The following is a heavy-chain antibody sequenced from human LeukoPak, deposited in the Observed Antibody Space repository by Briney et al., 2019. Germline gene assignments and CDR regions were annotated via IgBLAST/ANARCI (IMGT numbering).Heavy chain of an antibody. CDR2: IRYDGSNK. Sequence: TGGSLRLSCAASGFTFSSYGMHWVRQAPGKGLEWVAFIRYDGSNKYYADSVKGRFTISRDNSKNTLYLQMNSLRAEDTAVYYCALNYYDSSGGDYWGQGTLVTVSS. CDR3: ALNYYDSSGGDY. CDR1: GFTFSSYG. D-gene: IGHD3-22*01. V-gene: IGHV3-30*02. J-gene: IGHJ4*02.